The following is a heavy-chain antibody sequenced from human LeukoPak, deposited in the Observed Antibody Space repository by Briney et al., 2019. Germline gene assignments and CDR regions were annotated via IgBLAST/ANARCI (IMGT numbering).Heavy chain of an antibody. V-gene: IGHV4-4*07. CDR1: GGSISSYY. CDR2: IYTSGST. Sequence: SETLSLTCTVSGGSISSYYWSWIRQPAGKGLEWIGRIYTSGSTNYNPSLKSRVTMSVDTSKNQFSLKLSSVTAAYTAVYYRTRDETGTKRRWFDPWGQGTLVTVSS. D-gene: IGHD1-7*01. CDR3: TRDETGTKRRWFDP. J-gene: IGHJ5*02.